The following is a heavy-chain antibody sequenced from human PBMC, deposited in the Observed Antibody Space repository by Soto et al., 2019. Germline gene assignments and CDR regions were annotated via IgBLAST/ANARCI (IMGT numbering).Heavy chain of an antibody. J-gene: IGHJ3*02. CDR2: IWYDGSNK. CDR1: GFTFSSYG. V-gene: IGHV3-33*01. CDR3: ARALQYCSGGSCYIDAFDI. D-gene: IGHD2-15*01. Sequence: GGSLRLSCAASGFTFSSYGMHWVRQAPGKGLEWVAVIWYDGSNKYYADSVKGRFTISRDNSKNTLYLQMNSLRAEDTAVYYCARALQYCSGGSCYIDAFDIWGQGIMVTVSS.